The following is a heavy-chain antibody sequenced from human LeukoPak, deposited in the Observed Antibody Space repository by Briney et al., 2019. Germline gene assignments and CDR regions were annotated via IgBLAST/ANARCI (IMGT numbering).Heavy chain of an antibody. Sequence: GGSLRLSCAASGFTFSSYEMNWVRQAPGKGLEWVSSISSSSSYIYYADSVKGRFTISRHNAKNSLYLQMNSLRAEDTAVYYCARAYSGTYGLGYYYMDVWGKGTTVTISS. V-gene: IGHV3-21*01. CDR3: ARAYSGTYGLGYYYMDV. CDR1: GFTFSSYE. CDR2: ISSSSSYI. J-gene: IGHJ6*03. D-gene: IGHD1-26*01.